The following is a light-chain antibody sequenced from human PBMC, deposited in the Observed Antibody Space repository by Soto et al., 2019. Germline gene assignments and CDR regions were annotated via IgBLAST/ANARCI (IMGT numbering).Light chain of an antibody. CDR1: QGISSY. V-gene: IGKV1-9*01. CDR2: AAS. Sequence: DIQLTQSPSFLSASVGDRVTITCRASQGISSYLAWYQQKPGKAPKLLIYAASTLQSGVQSRFSGSESGTEFTLTISSLQPEDFATYYCQQLNTYPFTFGGVTKVEIK. CDR3: QQLNTYPFT. J-gene: IGKJ4*01.